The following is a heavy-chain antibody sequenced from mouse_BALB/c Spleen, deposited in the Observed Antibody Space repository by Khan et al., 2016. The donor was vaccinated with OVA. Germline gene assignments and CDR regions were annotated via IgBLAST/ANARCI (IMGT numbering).Heavy chain of an antibody. CDR2: IYPGGGNN. CDR1: GYGFSNYL. V-gene: IGHV1-80*01. J-gene: IGHJ3*01. CDR3: ARSGYDYFAY. D-gene: IGHD2-14*01. Sequence: VQLQQSGAELVRPGSSVKISCKASGYGFSNYLMNWVKQGPGQGLEWIGQIYPGGGNNNYNGKVKDKATLTVDKSASTAYMQLSSLTSEDSAVYFWARSGYDYFAYWGQGTLVTVSA.